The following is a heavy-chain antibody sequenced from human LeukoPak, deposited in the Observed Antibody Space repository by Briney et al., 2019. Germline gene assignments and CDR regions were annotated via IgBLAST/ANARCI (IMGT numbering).Heavy chain of an antibody. CDR2: VCGRSIRI. D-gene: IGHD2-15*01. CDR3: AKGLNVVVVAAFDH. CDR1: GFTFSNYA. Sequence: GGSLSLSCEASGFTFSNYAMRWVRQAPGKGREWVCGVCGRSIRIYYAASGKGRSTISRDNSKSTLYLIMNRLRAEDTAVYYRAKGLNVVVVAAFDHWGQGTLVTVSS. V-gene: IGHV3-23*01. J-gene: IGHJ4*02.